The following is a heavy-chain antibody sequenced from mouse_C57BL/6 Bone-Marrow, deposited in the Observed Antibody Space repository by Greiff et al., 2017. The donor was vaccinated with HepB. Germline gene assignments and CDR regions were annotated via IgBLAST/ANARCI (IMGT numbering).Heavy chain of an antibody. CDR1: GYTFTSYW. J-gene: IGHJ2*01. V-gene: IGHV1-69*01. Sequence: VKLQQPGAELVMPGASVKLSCKASGYTFTSYWMHWVKQRPGQGLEWIGEIDPSDSYTNYNQKFKGKSTLTVDKSSSTAYMQLSSLTSEDSAVYYCARSGYSKPDYWGQGTTLTVSS. CDR2: IDPSDSYT. D-gene: IGHD2-5*01. CDR3: ARSGYSKPDY.